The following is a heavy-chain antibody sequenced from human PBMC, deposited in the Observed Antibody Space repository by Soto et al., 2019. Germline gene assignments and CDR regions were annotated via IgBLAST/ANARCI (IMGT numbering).Heavy chain of an antibody. CDR3: TRSIGPICYSSFDY. CDR1: GFTFDDYD. CDR2: ISWNRGII. D-gene: IGHD2-15*01. V-gene: IGHV3-9*01. J-gene: IGHJ4*02. Sequence: EVQLVESGGGLVQPGRSLRLSCAASGFTFDDYDFHWVRQAPGKGLEWVSGISWNRGIIGYADSVQGRFTISRDNAKNSLYLQMNSLRGEDTAFYYCTRSIGPICYSSFDYFGQGTLVTVSS.